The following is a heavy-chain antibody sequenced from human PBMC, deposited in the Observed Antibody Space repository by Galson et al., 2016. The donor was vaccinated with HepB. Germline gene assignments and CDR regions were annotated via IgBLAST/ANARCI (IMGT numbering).Heavy chain of an antibody. V-gene: IGHV1-69*13. Sequence: SVKVSCKASGYTFTSYYMHWVRQAPGQGLEWMGDIRPMFHAANYAEKFRGRLTITADASTGTVYMDLSSLTADDTAVYYCARDVAAMSPWFDVWGQGTLVTVSS. D-gene: IGHD2-2*01. CDR3: ARDVAAMSPWFDV. J-gene: IGHJ5*02. CDR2: IRPMFHAA. CDR1: GYTFTSYY.